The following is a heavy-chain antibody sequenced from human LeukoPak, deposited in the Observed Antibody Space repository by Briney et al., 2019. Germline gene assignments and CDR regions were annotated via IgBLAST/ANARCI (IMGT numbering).Heavy chain of an antibody. CDR2: ISGSGGST. CDR3: AKGYYDSSGSEGFDY. D-gene: IGHD3-22*01. V-gene: IGHV3-23*01. Sequence: SGGSLRLSCVAYEFILSRYAVSWVRQAPGKGLEWVSAISGSGGSTYYADSVKGRFTISRDNSKNTLYLQMNSLRAEDTAVYYCAKGYYDSSGSEGFDYWGQGTLVTVSS. CDR1: EFILSRYA. J-gene: IGHJ4*02.